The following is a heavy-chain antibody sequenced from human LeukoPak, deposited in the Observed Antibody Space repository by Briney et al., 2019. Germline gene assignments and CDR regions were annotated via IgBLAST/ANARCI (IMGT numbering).Heavy chain of an antibody. D-gene: IGHD3-22*01. Sequence: PGGSLRLSCAASGFTFSSYGMHWVRQAPGKGLEWVAVISYDGSNKYYTDSVKGRFTISRDNSKNTLYLQMNSLRAEDTAVYYCAKDRSTIVALFDYWGQGTLVTVSS. CDR3: AKDRSTIVALFDY. V-gene: IGHV3-30*18. CDR2: ISYDGSNK. J-gene: IGHJ4*02. CDR1: GFTFSSYG.